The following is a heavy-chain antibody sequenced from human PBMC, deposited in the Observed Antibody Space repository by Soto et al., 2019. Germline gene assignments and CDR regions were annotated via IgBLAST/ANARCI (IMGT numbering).Heavy chain of an antibody. J-gene: IGHJ4*02. V-gene: IGHV4-34*02. CDR1: GGAFSGYF. CDR3: ARGLAYDRPITVAEPFDS. Sequence: QVQLQQWGAGLLKASETLSLTCVVSGGAFSGYFWTWIRQSPGSGLEWIGEISHSGSRNYNPAFQSRVIISVDASKNHVSLKLSSVTAADSATYFCARGLAYDRPITVAEPFDSWGQGTLVTVSS. D-gene: IGHD6-19*01. CDR2: ISHSGSR.